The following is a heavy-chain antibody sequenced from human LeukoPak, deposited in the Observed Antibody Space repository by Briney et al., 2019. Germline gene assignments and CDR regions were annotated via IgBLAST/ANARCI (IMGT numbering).Heavy chain of an antibody. CDR2: IRNKANSYTT. Sequence: GGSLRLSCAASGFTFTYHYMDWFRQAPGKGLEWVGRIRNKANSYTTEYAASVRGRFTISRDDSKDSLYLQMNSLKTEDTAVYYCAREEFSDFVPYFDYWGQGTLLTVSS. CDR3: AREEFSDFVPYFDY. D-gene: IGHD2-21*02. J-gene: IGHJ4*02. CDR1: GFTFTYHY. V-gene: IGHV3-72*01.